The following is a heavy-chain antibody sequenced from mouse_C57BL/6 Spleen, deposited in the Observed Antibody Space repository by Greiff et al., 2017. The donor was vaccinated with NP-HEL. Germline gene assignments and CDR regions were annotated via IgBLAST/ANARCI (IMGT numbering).Heavy chain of an antibody. Sequence: VQLQQPGAELVKPGASVKLSCKASGYTFTSYWMHWVKQRPGQGLEWIGMIHPNSGSTNYNEKFKSKATLTVDKSSSTAYMQLSSLTSEDSAVYYCASTVVAPYYAMDYWGQRTSVTVSS. J-gene: IGHJ4*01. V-gene: IGHV1-64*01. CDR3: ASTVVAPYYAMDY. D-gene: IGHD1-1*01. CDR2: IHPNSGST. CDR1: GYTFTSYW.